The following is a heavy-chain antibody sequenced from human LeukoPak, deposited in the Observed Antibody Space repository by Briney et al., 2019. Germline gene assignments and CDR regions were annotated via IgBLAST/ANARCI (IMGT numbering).Heavy chain of an antibody. V-gene: IGHV1-69*13. CDR3: ARVPDIVVVPAAIKWAWFDP. D-gene: IGHD2-2*02. CDR2: IIPIFGTA. CDR1: GGTFSSYA. Sequence: TVKVSCKAYGGTFSSYAISWIRQAPGQGLEWMGGIIPIFGTANYPQKFQGRVTITADESTSTAYMELCSLRSEDTAVYYCARVPDIVVVPAAIKWAWFDPWGQGTLVIVSS. J-gene: IGHJ5*02.